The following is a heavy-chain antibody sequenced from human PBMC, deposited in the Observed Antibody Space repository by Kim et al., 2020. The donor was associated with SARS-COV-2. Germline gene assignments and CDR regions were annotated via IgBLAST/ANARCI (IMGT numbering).Heavy chain of an antibody. CDR3: AKPTTSDWYVFDS. J-gene: IGHJ4*02. Sequence: GGSLRLSCAASGFTFSSYGMSWVRQAPGKGLEWVSFLTGKSDKTRYADSVKGRFTISRDNSNNTLYLQMNSLRAEDTAVYYCAKPTTSDWYVFDSWGQGT. CDR2: LTGKSDKT. D-gene: IGHD6-19*01. CDR1: GFTFSSYG. V-gene: IGHV3-23*01.